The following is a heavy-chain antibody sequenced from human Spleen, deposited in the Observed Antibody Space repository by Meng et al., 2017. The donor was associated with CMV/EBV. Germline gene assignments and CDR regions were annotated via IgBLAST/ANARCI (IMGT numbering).Heavy chain of an antibody. CDR1: GGSISSSSSYY. CDR2: IYYNGDT. CDR3: ARDVQANDPIFGAGYGRNWFDP. V-gene: IGHV4-39*07. Sequence: SETLSLTCTVSGGSISSSSSYYWAWIRQPPGKGLEWIGTIYYNGDTYYNPSLKSRVNISVDTSKNQFSLKLSSVTAADTAVYYCARDVQANDPIFGAGYGRNWFDPWGQGTLVTVSS. J-gene: IGHJ5*02. D-gene: IGHD3-3*01.